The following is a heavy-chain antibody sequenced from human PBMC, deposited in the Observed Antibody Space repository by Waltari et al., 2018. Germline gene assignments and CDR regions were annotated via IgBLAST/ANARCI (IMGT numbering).Heavy chain of an antibody. V-gene: IGHV4-34*01. D-gene: IGHD3-3*01. CDR2: INHSGST. CDR3: ARGLYYDFWSGYLSYYMDV. J-gene: IGHJ6*03. CDR1: GGSFSGYY. Sequence: QVQLQQWGAGLLKPSETLSLTCAVYGGSFSGYYWSWIRQPPGKGLEGIGEINHSGSTNYNPSLKSRVTISVDTSKNQFSLKLSSVTAADTAVYYCARGLYYDFWSGYLSYYMDVWGKGTTVTISS.